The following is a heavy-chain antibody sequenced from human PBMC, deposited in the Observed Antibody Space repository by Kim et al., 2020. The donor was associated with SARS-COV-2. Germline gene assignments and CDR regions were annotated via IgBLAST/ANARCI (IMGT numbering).Heavy chain of an antibody. Sequence: GGSLRLSCAASGFTFSSYSMNWVRQAPGKGLEWVSYISSSSSTIYYADSVKGRFTISRDNAKNSLYLQMNSLRDEDTAVYYCARVSRGYDILTGYYTHFDYWGQGTLVTVSS. CDR2: ISSSSSTI. CDR3: ARVSRGYDILTGYYTHFDY. D-gene: IGHD3-9*01. CDR1: GFTFSSYS. J-gene: IGHJ4*02. V-gene: IGHV3-48*02.